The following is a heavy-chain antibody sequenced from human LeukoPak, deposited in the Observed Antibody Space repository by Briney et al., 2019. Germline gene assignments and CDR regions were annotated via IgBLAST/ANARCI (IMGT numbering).Heavy chain of an antibody. J-gene: IGHJ6*03. Sequence: GASVKVSCKASGYTFTSYGISWVRQAPGQGLEWMGWISAYNGNTNYAQKLQGRVTMTTDTSTSTAFMELRSLRSDGTAVYYCARDGYSSSWYSMDVWGKGTTVTVSS. CDR3: ARDGYSSSWYSMDV. CDR2: ISAYNGNT. V-gene: IGHV1-18*01. D-gene: IGHD6-13*01. CDR1: GYTFTSYG.